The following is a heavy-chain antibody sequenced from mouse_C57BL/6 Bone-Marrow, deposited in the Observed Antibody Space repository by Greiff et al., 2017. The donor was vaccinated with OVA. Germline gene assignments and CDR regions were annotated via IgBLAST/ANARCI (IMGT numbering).Heavy chain of an antibody. V-gene: IGHV10-1*01. CDR3: VRHDGYHGDYFDY. CDR2: IRSKSNNYAT. D-gene: IGHD2-3*01. J-gene: IGHJ2*01. Sequence: EVHLVESGGGLVQPKGSLKLSCAASGFSFNTYAMNWVRQAPGKGLEWVARIRSKSNNYATYYADSVKDRFTISRDDSESMLYLQMNNLKTEDTAMYYCVRHDGYHGDYFDYWGQGTTLTVSS. CDR1: GFSFNTYA.